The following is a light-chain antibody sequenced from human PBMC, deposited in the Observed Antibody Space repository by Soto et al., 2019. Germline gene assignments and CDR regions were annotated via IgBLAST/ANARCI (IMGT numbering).Light chain of an antibody. J-gene: IGLJ2*01. Sequence: NFMLTQPHSVSESPGKTVTISCTGSSGCIASNYVQWYQQRPGSAPTTVIYEDNQRPSGVPDRFSGSIDSSSNSASLTISGLKTEDEADYYCQSYDSSTVVFGGGTKLTVL. CDR2: EDN. CDR1: SGCIASNY. CDR3: QSYDSSTVV. V-gene: IGLV6-57*02.